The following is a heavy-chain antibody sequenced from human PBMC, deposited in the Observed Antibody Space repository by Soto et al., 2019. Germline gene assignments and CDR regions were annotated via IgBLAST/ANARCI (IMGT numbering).Heavy chain of an antibody. D-gene: IGHD3-16*01. J-gene: IGHJ4*02. CDR2: IYYSGST. CDR1: GGSISSYY. Sequence: QVQLQESGPGLVKPSETLSLTCTVSGGSISSYYWSWIRQPPGKGLEWIGYIYYSGSTNYHPSLKSRVTISVDTSKNQFSLKLSSVTAADTAVYYCARLWGWSVDYGGQGTLVTVSS. V-gene: IGHV4-59*08. CDR3: ARLWGWSVDY.